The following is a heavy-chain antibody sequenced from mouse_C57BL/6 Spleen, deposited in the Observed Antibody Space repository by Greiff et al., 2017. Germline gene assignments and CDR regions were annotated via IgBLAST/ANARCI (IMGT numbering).Heavy chain of an antibody. V-gene: IGHV1-85*01. CDR2: IYPRDGST. CDR3: ARGTVVDSYAMDY. D-gene: IGHD1-1*01. J-gene: IGHJ4*01. Sequence: VKLMESGPELVKPGASVKLSCKASGYTFTSYDINWVKQRPGQGLEWIGWIYPRDGSTKYNEKFKGKATLTVDTSSSTAYMELHSLTSEDSAVYFCARGTVVDSYAMDYWGQGTSVTVSS. CDR1: GYTFTSYD.